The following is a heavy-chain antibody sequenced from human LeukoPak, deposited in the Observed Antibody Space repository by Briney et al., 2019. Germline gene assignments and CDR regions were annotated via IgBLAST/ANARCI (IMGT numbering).Heavy chain of an antibody. J-gene: IGHJ6*02. CDR3: AREPYYDILTAVFYGMDV. CDR2: INAGNGNT. V-gene: IGHV1-3*01. CDR1: GYTFTSYA. D-gene: IGHD3-9*01. Sequence: ASVKVSCKASGYTFTSYAMHWVRQAPGQRLEWMGWINAGNGNTKYSQKFQGRVTITRDTSASTAYMELSSLRSEDTAVYYCAREPYYDILTAVFYGMDVWGQGTTVTVSS.